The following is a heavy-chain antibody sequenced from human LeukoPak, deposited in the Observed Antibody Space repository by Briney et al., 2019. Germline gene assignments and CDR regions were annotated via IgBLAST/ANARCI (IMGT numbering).Heavy chain of an antibody. Sequence: GGSLRLSCAASGFTFSSYEMNWVRQAPGKGLEGVSYISSSGSTIYYADSVKGRFTISRDNAKNSLYLQMNSLRAEDTAVYYCARVEEDAFDIWGQGTMVTVSS. CDR1: GFTFSSYE. CDR3: ARVEEDAFDI. CDR2: ISSSGSTI. V-gene: IGHV3-48*03. J-gene: IGHJ3*02.